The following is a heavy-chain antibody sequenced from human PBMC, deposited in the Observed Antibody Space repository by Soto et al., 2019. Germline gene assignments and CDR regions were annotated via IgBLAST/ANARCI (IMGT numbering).Heavy chain of an antibody. CDR1: GFTFSSYW. CDR2: IKQDGSEK. J-gene: IGHJ3*02. D-gene: IGHD3-22*01. CDR3: ARGTIPYYYDSSGYSNAFDI. V-gene: IGHV3-7*03. Sequence: GGSLRLSCAASGFTFSSYWMSWVRQAPGKGLEWVANIKQDGSEKYYVDSVKGRFTISRDNAKNSLYLQMNSLRAEDTAVYYCARGTIPYYYDSSGYSNAFDIWGQGTMVTVSS.